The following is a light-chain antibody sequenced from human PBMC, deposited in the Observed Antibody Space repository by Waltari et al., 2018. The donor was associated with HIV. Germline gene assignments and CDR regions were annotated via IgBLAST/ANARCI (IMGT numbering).Light chain of an antibody. J-gene: IGLJ2*01. CDR1: TPNIQAPFA. CDR3: QSYDSSLSSWI. CDR2: GNT. Sequence: QSVLTQPPSLSGAPGQRVTIPSTARTPNIQAPFAAHWYQQFPGIAPKLLIHGNTLRPSGVPDRFSASTSGSSASLAITGLHLEDEATYYCQSYDSSLSSWIFGGGTKLTVL. V-gene: IGLV1-40*01.